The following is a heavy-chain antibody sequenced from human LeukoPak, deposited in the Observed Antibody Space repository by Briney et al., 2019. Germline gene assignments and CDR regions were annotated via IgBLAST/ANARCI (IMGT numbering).Heavy chain of an antibody. V-gene: IGHV3-23*01. CDR2: LGRSGEYK. D-gene: IGHD2-2*01. CDR3: VKDRPCETCMPMDA. Sequence: PGGSLRLSCAASGFTFDDYGMSWVRQAPGKGLEWVAGLGRSGEYKYYADSVKGRFTISRDNSKDTVSLQMNSLRAEDSAIYFCVKDRPCETCMPMDAWGQGTTVTVSS. CDR1: GFTFDDYG. J-gene: IGHJ6*02.